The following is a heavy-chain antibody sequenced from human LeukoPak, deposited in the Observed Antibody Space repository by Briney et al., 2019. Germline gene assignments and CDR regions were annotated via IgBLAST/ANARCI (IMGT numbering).Heavy chain of an antibody. D-gene: IGHD2-15*01. Sequence: ASAKVSCKASGYTFTGYYMHWVRQAPGQGLEWMGRINPNSGGTNYAQKFRGRVTMTRGTSISTAYMELSRLRSDDTAVYYCARFDIVVVVAAGYDAFDIWGQGTMVTVSS. CDR2: INPNSGGT. CDR1: GYTFTGYY. J-gene: IGHJ3*02. CDR3: ARFDIVVVVAAGYDAFDI. V-gene: IGHV1-2*06.